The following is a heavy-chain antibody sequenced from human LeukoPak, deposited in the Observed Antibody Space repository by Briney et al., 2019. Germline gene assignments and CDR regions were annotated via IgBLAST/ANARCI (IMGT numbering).Heavy chain of an antibody. J-gene: IGHJ4*02. V-gene: IGHV1-2*02. D-gene: IGHD3-22*01. CDR3: ARVPYYYDSSGYSIPPAIFDY. CDR1: GYTFTSYG. Sequence: ASVKVSCKASGYTFTSYGISWVRQAPGQGLEWMGWINPNSGVTNYAQKFQGRVTMTRDTSISTAYMELSRLRSDDTAVYYCARVPYYYDSSGYSIPPAIFDYWGQGTLVTVSS. CDR2: INPNSGVT.